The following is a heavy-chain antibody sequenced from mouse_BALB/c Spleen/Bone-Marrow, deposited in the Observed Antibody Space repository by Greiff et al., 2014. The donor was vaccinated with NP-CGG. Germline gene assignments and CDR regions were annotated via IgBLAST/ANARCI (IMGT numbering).Heavy chain of an antibody. V-gene: IGHV1S130*01. Sequence: LVESGSVLVRPGASVKLSCKASGYTFTSSWMHWAKQRPGQGLEWIGEIHPNSGNTNYNEKFKGKATLTVDTSSSTAYVDLSSPTSEDSAVYYCANYYGSSSYWGQGTTLTVSS. CDR3: ANYYGSSSY. J-gene: IGHJ2*01. CDR1: GYTFTSSW. D-gene: IGHD1-1*01. CDR2: IHPNSGNT.